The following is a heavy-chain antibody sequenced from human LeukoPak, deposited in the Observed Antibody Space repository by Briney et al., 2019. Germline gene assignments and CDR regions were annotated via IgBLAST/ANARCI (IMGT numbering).Heavy chain of an antibody. V-gene: IGHV3-7*03. Sequence: GGSLRLSCVASGFTFNTFWMSWVRQAPGKGLEWVANIKEDGSEKYFVDSVKGRFTISRDNAKNSLYLQMNSLRVEDTAVYYWASMWVPKWGQGPLVTVPS. D-gene: IGHD1-26*01. CDR3: ASMWVPK. CDR1: GFTFNTFW. J-gene: IGHJ4*02. CDR2: IKEDGSEK.